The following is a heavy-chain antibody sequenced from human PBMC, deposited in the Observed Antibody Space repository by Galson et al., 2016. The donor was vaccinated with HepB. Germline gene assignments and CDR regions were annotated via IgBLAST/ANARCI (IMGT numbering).Heavy chain of an antibody. V-gene: IGHV3-15*01. Sequence: SLRLSCAASGFSFNNAWLSWVRQAPGKGLEWVGRIQSKSDGGATDYAAPVKGRFTISRDDSKNTVYLQMNSLKTEDTAVYYCTRYTSLTNYWGQGTLVTVSS. CDR2: IQSKSDGGAT. D-gene: IGHD2-2*01. J-gene: IGHJ4*02. CDR3: TRYTSLTNY. CDR1: GFSFNNAW.